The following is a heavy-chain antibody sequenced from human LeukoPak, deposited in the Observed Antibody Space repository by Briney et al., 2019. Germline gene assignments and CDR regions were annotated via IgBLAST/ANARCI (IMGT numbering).Heavy chain of an antibody. D-gene: IGHD2-21*01. CDR1: GFSVSSSY. CDR3: AREVISTPSYFDS. CDR2: FYRGDTT. V-gene: IGHV3-53*01. J-gene: IGHJ4*02. Sequence: GGSLRLSCAASGFSVSSSYMYWVRQAPGKGLEWVSFFYRGDTTYYAESVRGRFTISRDNSKNTLYLLMNSLIPEDTAVYYCAREVISTPSYFDSWGQGTLVTVSS.